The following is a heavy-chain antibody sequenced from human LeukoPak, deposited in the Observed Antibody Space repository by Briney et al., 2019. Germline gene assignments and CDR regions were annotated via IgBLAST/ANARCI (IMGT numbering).Heavy chain of an antibody. CDR3: ARDGAYCSGGSCYPPGGLNY. J-gene: IGHJ4*02. CDR2: ISVYNGNT. D-gene: IGHD2-15*01. V-gene: IGHV1-18*01. Sequence: ASVKVSCKASGYTFTSYGISWVRQAPGQGLEWMGWISVYNGNTNYAQKFQGRVTVTTDRSTSTVYMELRSLRSDDTAVYYCARDGAYCSGGSCYPPGGLNYWGQGTLVTVSS. CDR1: GYTFTSYG.